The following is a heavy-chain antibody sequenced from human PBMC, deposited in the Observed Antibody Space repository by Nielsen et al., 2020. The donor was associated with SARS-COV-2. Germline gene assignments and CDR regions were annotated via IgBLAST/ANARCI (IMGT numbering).Heavy chain of an antibody. CDR1: TDSFSDYY. V-gene: IGHV4-59*08. Sequence: SETLSLTCTVSTDSFSDYYWSWFRQPPGQRLEWIGYFYHTGSTRSNPSLKSRVSISGDTSKNQFSLELRPVTAADTAIYYCARQNPLFSTSRPVDWWGQGTLVTVST. CDR2: FYHTGST. J-gene: IGHJ4*02. CDR3: ARQNPLFSTSRPVDW. D-gene: IGHD6-6*01.